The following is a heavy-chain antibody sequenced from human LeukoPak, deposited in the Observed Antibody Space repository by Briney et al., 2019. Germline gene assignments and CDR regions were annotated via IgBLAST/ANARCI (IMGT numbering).Heavy chain of an antibody. CDR2: ISSSSSYI. CDR1: GFTFSSYS. J-gene: IGHJ6*02. V-gene: IGHV3-21*01. CDR3: ARDGSGGRHYYYGMDV. D-gene: IGHD2-15*01. Sequence: GGSLRLSCAASGFTFSSYSMNWVRQAPGKGLEWDSSISSSSSYIYYADSVKGRFTISRDNAKNSLYLQMDSLRAEDTAVYYCARDGSGGRHYYYGMDVWGQGTTVTVSS.